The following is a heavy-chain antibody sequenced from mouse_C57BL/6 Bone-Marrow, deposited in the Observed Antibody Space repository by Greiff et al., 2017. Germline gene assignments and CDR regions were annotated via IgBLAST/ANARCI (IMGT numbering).Heavy chain of an antibody. CDR1: GYTFTDYE. D-gene: IGHD3-2*02. J-gene: IGHJ4*01. V-gene: IGHV1-15*01. Sequence: QVHVKQSGAELVRPGASVTLSCKASGYTFTDYEMHWVKQTPVHGLEWIGALDPETGGTAYNQKFKGKAILTADKSSSTAYMELRSLTSEDSAVYYCTVQLRLLKGYYYAMDYWGQGTSVTVSS. CDR2: LDPETGGT. CDR3: TVQLRLLKGYYYAMDY.